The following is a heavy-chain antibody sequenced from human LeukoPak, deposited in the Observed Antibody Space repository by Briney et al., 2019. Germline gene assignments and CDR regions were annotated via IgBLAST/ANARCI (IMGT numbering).Heavy chain of an antibody. Sequence: PSETLSLTCTVSSYSITSGYYWGWIRQPPGKGLEWIGSIYYSGSTYYNPSLKSRVTISVDTSKNQFSLKLSSVTAADTAVYYCARRGYSYGVLDYWGQGTLVTVSS. CDR2: IYYSGST. J-gene: IGHJ4*02. CDR1: SYSITSGYY. D-gene: IGHD5-18*01. CDR3: ARRGYSYGVLDY. V-gene: IGHV4-38-2*02.